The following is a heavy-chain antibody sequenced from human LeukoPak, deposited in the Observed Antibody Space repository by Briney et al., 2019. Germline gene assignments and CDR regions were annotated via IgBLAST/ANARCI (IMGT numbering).Heavy chain of an antibody. CDR2: ISSSGSTT. CDR3: VRMFEF. CDR1: GFTFSNYE. Sequence: PGGSLRLSCVASGFTFSNYEMNWVRQAPGKGLEWVSYISSSGSTTYYADSVKGRFTISRDNAKNSLFLQMNSLRAEDTAVYFCVRMFEFWGQGTLVSVSS. J-gene: IGHJ4*02. V-gene: IGHV3-48*03.